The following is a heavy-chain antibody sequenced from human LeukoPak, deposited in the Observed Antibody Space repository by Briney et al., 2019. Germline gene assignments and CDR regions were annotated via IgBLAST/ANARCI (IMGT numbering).Heavy chain of an antibody. CDR1: GFTFSSYT. CDR2: ISGSSDST. Sequence: GGSLRLSCAASGFTFSSYTMSWVRQAPGKGLEWVSAISGSSDSTYYGDSVKGRFSISRDNSKNTLYLQMNSLRAEYTAVYYCAKASSTIFGVVIKREYYFDYWGQGTLVTVPS. CDR3: AKASSTIFGVVIKREYYFDY. V-gene: IGHV3-23*01. J-gene: IGHJ4*02. D-gene: IGHD3-3*01.